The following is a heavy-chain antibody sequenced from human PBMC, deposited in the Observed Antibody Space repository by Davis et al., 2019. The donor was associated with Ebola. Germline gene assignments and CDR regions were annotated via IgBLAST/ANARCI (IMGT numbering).Heavy chain of an antibody. J-gene: IGHJ6*02. Sequence: SAKVSCKASAGTFSSYAISWVRQAPGQGLEWMGGTIPIFGTANYAQKFQGRVTITADESTSTAYMELSSLRSEDTAVYYCARGRTIFGVVIIDPRYYYYGMDVWGQGTTVTVSS. CDR3: ARGRTIFGVVIIDPRYYYYGMDV. V-gene: IGHV1-69*13. CDR1: AGTFSSYA. CDR2: TIPIFGTA. D-gene: IGHD3-3*01.